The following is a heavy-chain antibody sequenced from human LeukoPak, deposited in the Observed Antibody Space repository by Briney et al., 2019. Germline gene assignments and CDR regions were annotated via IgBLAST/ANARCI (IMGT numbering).Heavy chain of an antibody. CDR3: AKLGRGIYCSSTSCLSSYMDV. Sequence: PGGSLRLSCAASGFTFSSYAMSWVLQAPGKGLEWVSAISGSGGSTYYADSVQGRFTISRDNSKKTLYLQMNSLRAEDTAVYYCAKLGRGIYCSSTSCLSSYMDVWGQGTTVTVSS. V-gene: IGHV3-23*01. CDR1: GFTFSSYA. D-gene: IGHD2-2*01. CDR2: ISGSGGST. J-gene: IGHJ6*02.